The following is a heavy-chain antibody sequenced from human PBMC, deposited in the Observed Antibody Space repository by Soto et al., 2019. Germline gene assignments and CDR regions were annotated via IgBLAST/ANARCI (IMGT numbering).Heavy chain of an antibody. J-gene: IGHJ4*02. CDR1: GGSVRSSTYY. D-gene: IGHD3-3*01. Sequence: SETLSLTCTVSGGSVRSSTYYWGWIRQPPGKGLEWIGSIYYSGSTYYNPSLKSRVTISVDTSKNQFSLKLSSVTAADTAVYSCARCAYYDFWSGYSWGQGTLVTVSS. V-gene: IGHV4-39*01. CDR3: ARCAYYDFWSGYS. CDR2: IYYSGST.